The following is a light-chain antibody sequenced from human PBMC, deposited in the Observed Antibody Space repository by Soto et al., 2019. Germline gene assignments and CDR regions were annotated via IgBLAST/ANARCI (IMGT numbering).Light chain of an antibody. V-gene: IGKV3-11*01. J-gene: IGKJ3*01. CDR3: QQRYNWPPFT. CDR2: DAS. CDR1: QTIFTY. Sequence: EIVLTQSPATLSLSPGERATLSCRASQTIFTYLAWYQHKPGQTPRLLIYDASNRATGVPARFSGSVSGTDFTLTISNLEPEDFAIYYCQQRYNWPPFTFGPGTKVDIK.